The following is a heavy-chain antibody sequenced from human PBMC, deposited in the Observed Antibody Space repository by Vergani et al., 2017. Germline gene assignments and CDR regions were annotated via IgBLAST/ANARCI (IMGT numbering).Heavy chain of an antibody. D-gene: IGHD3-22*01. CDR1: GYSLTELT. CDR3: AIVTDYYDSSGYYLDY. J-gene: IGHJ4*02. V-gene: IGHV1-24*01. CDR2: FDPEHGEV. Sequence: QVQLAQSGSEVRKPGASVKVSCQVSGYSLTELTIHWVRQAPGKGLEWMGGFDPEHGEVTFAHHIQGRVTMTEDRSTDTAYMELSSLRPEDTALYYFAIVTDYYDSSGYYLDYWGQGTLVTVSS.